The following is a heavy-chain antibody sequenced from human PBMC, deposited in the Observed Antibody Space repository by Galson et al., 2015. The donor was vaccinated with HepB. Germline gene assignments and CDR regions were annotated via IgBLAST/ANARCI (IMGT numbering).Heavy chain of an antibody. D-gene: IGHD5-18*01. V-gene: IGHV3-21*01. J-gene: IGHJ4*02. CDR3: ARDRGYSYGYKLSGFDY. Sequence: SLRLSCAASGFTFSSYSMNWVRQAPGKGLEWVSSISSSSSYIYYADSVKGRFTISRDNAKNSLYLQMNSLRSEDTAVYYSARDRGYSYGYKLSGFDYWGQGTLVTVSS. CDR2: ISSSSSYI. CDR1: GFTFSSYS.